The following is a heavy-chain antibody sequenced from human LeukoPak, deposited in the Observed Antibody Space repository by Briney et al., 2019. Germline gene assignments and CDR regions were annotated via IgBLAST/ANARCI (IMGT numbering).Heavy chain of an antibody. CDR1: GFTVSANY. D-gene: IGHD3-10*01. Sequence: PGGSLRLSCAASGFTVSANYMSWVRQAPGKGLEWVSVMYRDGTTYYTGSVKGRFTLSRDYSRSTLYLQMNSLRAEDTAVYYCASGSGVYMFFDCWGQGTLVTVSS. CDR2: MYRDGTT. CDR3: ASGSGVYMFFDC. J-gene: IGHJ4*02. V-gene: IGHV3-53*01.